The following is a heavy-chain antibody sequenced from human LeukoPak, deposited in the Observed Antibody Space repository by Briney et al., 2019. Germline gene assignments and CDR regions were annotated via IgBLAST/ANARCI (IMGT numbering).Heavy chain of an antibody. V-gene: IGHV3-33*01. Sequence: QTGGSLRLSCTASGFPFRTYGMHWVRQAPGKGLEWVAVIWNDGSTKYYADSVKGRITISRDNSKNTLYLQMNSLRAEDTAVYYCARGAKETTHFDYWGQGTLVTVSS. CDR1: GFPFRTYG. CDR2: IWNDGSTK. D-gene: IGHD1-1*01. CDR3: ARGAKETTHFDY. J-gene: IGHJ4*02.